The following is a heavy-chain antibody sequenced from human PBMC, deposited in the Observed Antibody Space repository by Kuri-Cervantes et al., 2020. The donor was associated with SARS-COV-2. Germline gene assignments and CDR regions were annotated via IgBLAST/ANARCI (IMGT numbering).Heavy chain of an antibody. Sequence: GGSLRLSCAASGFTFSSYWMSWVRQAPGKGLEWVANIKQDGSEKYYVDSVKGRFTISRDNAKNSLYLQMNSLRAEDTAVYYCARDPGYYDSSEKSTTGGLGTLVTVSS. CDR1: GFTFSSYW. J-gene: IGHJ4*02. CDR3: ARDPGYYDSSEKSTT. D-gene: IGHD3-22*01. V-gene: IGHV3-7*01. CDR2: IKQDGSEK.